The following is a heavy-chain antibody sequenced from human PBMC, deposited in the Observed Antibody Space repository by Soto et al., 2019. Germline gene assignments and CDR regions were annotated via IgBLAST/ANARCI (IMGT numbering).Heavy chain of an antibody. D-gene: IGHD1-26*01. J-gene: IGHJ4*02. Sequence: SETLSLTCTVSGGSISSGDYYWSWIRQPPGKGLEWIAYIHNTGSPYYNLSLKSRLTISIDTSKNQFSLRLGSVTAADTAVYYCARSRHSGSYFFDYWGQGILVTVSS. CDR1: GGSISSGDYY. CDR2: IHNTGSP. CDR3: ARSRHSGSYFFDY. V-gene: IGHV4-30-4*01.